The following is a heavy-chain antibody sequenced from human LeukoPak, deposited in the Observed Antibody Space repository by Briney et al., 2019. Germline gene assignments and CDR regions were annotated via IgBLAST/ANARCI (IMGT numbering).Heavy chain of an antibody. D-gene: IGHD2-2*01. CDR1: GFTFSNYG. V-gene: IGHV3-30*18. J-gene: IGHJ4*02. CDR3: ANRFCTSSGCGVAY. Sequence: GGSLRLSWAASGFTFSNYGMLWVRQAPGKGLEWVAVVSYDGSDKHYADSVKGRFTISRDNSKNTLYLQVNSLRGDDTAVYYCANRFCTSSGCGVAYWGQGTLVTVSS. CDR2: VSYDGSDK.